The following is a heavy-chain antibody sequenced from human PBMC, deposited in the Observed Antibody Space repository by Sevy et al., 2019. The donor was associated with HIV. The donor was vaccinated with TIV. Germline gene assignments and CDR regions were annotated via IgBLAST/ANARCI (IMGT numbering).Heavy chain of an antibody. CDR1: GFTFSSYA. J-gene: IGHJ5*02. CDR2: ISYDGSNK. Sequence: GGSLRLSCAASGFTFSSYAMHWVRQAPGKGLEWVAVISYDGSNKYYADSVKGRFTISRDNSKKTSYLQMNSLRAEDTAVYYCVRDQGRTMVRGPYNWFDPWGQGTLVTVSS. V-gene: IGHV3-30-3*01. D-gene: IGHD3-10*01. CDR3: VRDQGRTMVRGPYNWFDP.